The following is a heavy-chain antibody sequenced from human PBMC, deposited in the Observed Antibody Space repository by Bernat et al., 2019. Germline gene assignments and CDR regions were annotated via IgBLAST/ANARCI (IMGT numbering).Heavy chain of an antibody. J-gene: IGHJ4*02. Sequence: QVQLVESGGGVVQPGRSLRLSCAASGFIFSSYAMHWVRQAPGKGLEWVAVISYDGSNKYYADSVKGRFTISRDNSKNTLYLQMNSLRAEDTAVYYCARDALVLGYCSSTSCYFDYWGQGTLVTVSS. CDR2: ISYDGSNK. V-gene: IGHV3-30-3*01. CDR1: GFIFSSYA. D-gene: IGHD2-2*01. CDR3: ARDALVLGYCSSTSCYFDY.